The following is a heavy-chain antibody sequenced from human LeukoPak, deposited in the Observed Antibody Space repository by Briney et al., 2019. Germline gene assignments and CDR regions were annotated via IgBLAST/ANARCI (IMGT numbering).Heavy chain of an antibody. CDR1: GGSISGSSYY. D-gene: IGHD3-10*01. CDR3: ARHADSGFGQLAFDY. J-gene: IGHJ4*02. Sequence: SETLSLTCSVSGGSISGSSYYWGWIRQPPGKGLEWIGSIYYSRSTYYNPSLKSRVTISVDTSKNQFSLKLSSVTAADTAVYYCARHADSGFGQLAFDYWGQGTLVTVTS. V-gene: IGHV4-39*01. CDR2: IYYSRST.